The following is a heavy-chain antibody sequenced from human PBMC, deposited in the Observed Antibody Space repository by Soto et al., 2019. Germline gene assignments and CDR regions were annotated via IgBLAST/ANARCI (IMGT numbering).Heavy chain of an antibody. CDR1: GSSISSFY. CDR2: IDYSGFT. V-gene: IGHV4-59*01. J-gene: IGHJ4*02. D-gene: IGHD6-13*01. Sequence: ETLTLTCRVPGSSISSFYWGWIRQRPGKGLEWIGYIDYSGFTNYNPSLKSRVTISIDTSKKQFSLKLTSVTAADTAVYYCARRVSCWLQIDSWGQGALVTVSS. CDR3: ARRVSCWLQIDS.